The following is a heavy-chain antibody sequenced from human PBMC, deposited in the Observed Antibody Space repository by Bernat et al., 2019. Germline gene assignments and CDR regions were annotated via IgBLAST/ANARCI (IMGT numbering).Heavy chain of an antibody. CDR3: ARDIGGEVLWFGESAYGMDV. V-gene: IGHV3-21*01. CDR2: ISSSSSYI. D-gene: IGHD3-10*01. J-gene: IGHJ6*01. Sequence: EVQLLESGGGLVKPGGSLRLSCAASGFTFSSYSMNWVRQAPGKGLEWVSSISSSSSYIYYADSGKGRFTISRDNAKNSLYLQMNSLRAEDTAVYYCARDIGGEVLWFGESAYGMDVWGQGTTVTVSS. CDR1: GFTFSSYS.